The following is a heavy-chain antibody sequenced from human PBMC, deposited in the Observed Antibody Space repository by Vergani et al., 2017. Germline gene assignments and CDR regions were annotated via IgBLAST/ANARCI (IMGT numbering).Heavy chain of an antibody. D-gene: IGHD6-13*01. CDR3: ARGGYSSGWYEGHDYYGMDV. J-gene: IGHJ6*02. CDR1: GFTFSRYS. CDR2: ISSSSSTI. Sequence: EVQLVESGGGLVQPGGSLRLSCAASGFTFSRYSMHWVRQAPGKGLEWVSYISSSSSTIYYADSVKGRFTISRDNAKNSLYLQMNSLRAEDTAVYYCARGGYSSGWYEGHDYYGMDVWGQGTTVTVSS. V-gene: IGHV3-48*01.